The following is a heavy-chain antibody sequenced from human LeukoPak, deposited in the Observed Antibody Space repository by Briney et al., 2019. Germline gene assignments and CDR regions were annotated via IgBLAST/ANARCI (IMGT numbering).Heavy chain of an antibody. V-gene: IGHV1-8*03. CDR1: GYTFNNYD. CDR3: ARVAGCSGGSCYHAEYFQH. Sequence: ASVKVSCKASGYTFNNYDINWVRQATGQGLEWMGWMNPNSGNTGYAQKFQGRVTITMDTSRSTAYMELSSLRSEDTAVYYCARVAGCSGGSCYHAEYFQHWGQGTLVTVSS. J-gene: IGHJ1*01. D-gene: IGHD2-15*01. CDR2: MNPNSGNT.